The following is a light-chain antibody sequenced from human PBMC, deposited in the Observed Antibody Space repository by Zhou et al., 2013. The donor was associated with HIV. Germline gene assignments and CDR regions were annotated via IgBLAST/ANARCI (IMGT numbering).Light chain of an antibody. CDR3: QQYGSSPYT. J-gene: IGKJ2*01. Sequence: EIVMTQSPATLSVSPGERVTLSCRASQSVSSALAWYQQKTGQAPRLLIYSTSTRATGVPARFSGSGSGTEFTLTISSLQSEDFAVYYCQQYGSSPYTFGQGTKLEIK. CDR1: QSVSSA. CDR2: STS. V-gene: IGKV3-15*01.